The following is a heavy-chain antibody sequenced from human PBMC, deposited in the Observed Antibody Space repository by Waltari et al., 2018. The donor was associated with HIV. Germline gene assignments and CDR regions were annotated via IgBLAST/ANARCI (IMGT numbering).Heavy chain of an antibody. CDR3: ARENCSGGSCYREGAFDI. CDR1: GGSISRYY. D-gene: IGHD2-15*01. Sequence: QVQLQESGPGLVKPSETLSLTCTVSGGSISRYYWSWIRQPPGKGLEWIGYIYYSGSTNYNPSLKSRVTISVDTSKNQFSLKLSSVTAADTAVYYCARENCSGGSCYREGAFDIWGQGTMVTVSS. J-gene: IGHJ3*02. CDR2: IYYSGST. V-gene: IGHV4-59*01.